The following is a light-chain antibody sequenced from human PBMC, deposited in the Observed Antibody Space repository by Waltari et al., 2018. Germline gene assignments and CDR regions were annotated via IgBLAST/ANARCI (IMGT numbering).Light chain of an antibody. CDR1: QGISNY. J-gene: IGKJ4*01. Sequence: DIQMTQSPSSLSASVGDSVTITCRASQGISNYLAWYQQKPGKVPKILIYAASTLQSGVPSRFSGSGSGTDFTLTISSLQPEDVATYYCQKYNSAPTFGGGTKVEIK. CDR3: QKYNSAPT. V-gene: IGKV1-27*01. CDR2: AAS.